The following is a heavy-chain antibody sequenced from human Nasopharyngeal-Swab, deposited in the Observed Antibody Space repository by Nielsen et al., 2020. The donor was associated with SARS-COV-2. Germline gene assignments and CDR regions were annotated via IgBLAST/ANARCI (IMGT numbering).Heavy chain of an antibody. D-gene: IGHD6-19*01. J-gene: IGHJ6*02. CDR1: GGSFSGYY. CDR3: ARERSYSSGWSYYYYGMDV. Sequence: SETLSLTCAVYGGSFSGYYWSWIRQPPGKGLEWIGEINHSGSTNYNPSLKSRVTISVDTSKNQFSLKLSSVTAADTAVYYCARERSYSSGWSYYYYGMDVWGQGTTVTVSS. V-gene: IGHV4-34*01. CDR2: INHSGST.